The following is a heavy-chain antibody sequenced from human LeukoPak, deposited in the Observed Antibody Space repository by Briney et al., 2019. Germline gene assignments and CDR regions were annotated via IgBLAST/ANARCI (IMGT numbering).Heavy chain of an antibody. V-gene: IGHV1-46*01. CDR3: ARDPSYCGGDCYAFDI. D-gene: IGHD2-21*02. CDR2: INPSSGGT. J-gene: IGHJ3*02. CDR1: GYTFINYY. Sequence: ASVKVSCKASGYTFINYYLHWVRQAPGQGLEWMGIINPSSGGTSYAQKFQGRVTMTRATSTSTVYMELSSLRPEDTAVYYCARDPSYCGGDCYAFDIWGLGTMVTVSS.